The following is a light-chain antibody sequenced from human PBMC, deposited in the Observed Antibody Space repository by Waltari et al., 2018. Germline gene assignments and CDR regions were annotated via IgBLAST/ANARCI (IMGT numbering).Light chain of an antibody. CDR1: QSVSSY. CDR2: DAS. V-gene: IGKV3-11*01. J-gene: IGKJ2*01. Sequence: EVVLTQSPATLSLSPGETATLSCRASQSVSSYLAWYQQKPGQAPRLLIYDASNRATGSTDRSRSSGSGTEFTLIISSLEAYDVAVYYCQQRSNWTPDTFGQGARLEIK. CDR3: QQRSNWTPDT.